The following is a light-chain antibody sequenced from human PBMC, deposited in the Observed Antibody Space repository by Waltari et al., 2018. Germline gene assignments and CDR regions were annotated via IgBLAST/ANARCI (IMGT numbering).Light chain of an antibody. Sequence: DIVMTQSPDFLAVSLGERATINCKSSQSLFSTSNSKTYISWYQQKPGQPPKLLIYWASTRGSGVPDRFGGSGSGTDFTLTISSLQAEDVAVYYCHHYYIPPLTFGQGTRLEIK. V-gene: IGKV4-1*01. CDR3: HHYYIPPLT. J-gene: IGKJ5*01. CDR1: QSLFSTSNSKTY. CDR2: WAS.